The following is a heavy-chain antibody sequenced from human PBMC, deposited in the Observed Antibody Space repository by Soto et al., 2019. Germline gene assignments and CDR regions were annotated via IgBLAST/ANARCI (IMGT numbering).Heavy chain of an antibody. Sequence: SETLSLTCAVSGGSISSGGYSWSWIRQPPGKGLEWIGYIYHSGSTYYNPSLKSRVTISVDRSKNQFSLKLSSVTAEDTAVYYCARDGPRDYGRYYFDYWGQGTLVTVSS. CDR2: IYHSGST. CDR1: GGSISSGGYS. J-gene: IGHJ4*02. V-gene: IGHV4-30-2*01. D-gene: IGHD4-17*01. CDR3: ARDGPRDYGRYYFDY.